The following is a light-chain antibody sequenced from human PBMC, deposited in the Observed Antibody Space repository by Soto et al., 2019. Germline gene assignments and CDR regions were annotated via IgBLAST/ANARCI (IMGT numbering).Light chain of an antibody. CDR1: QSVSSSY. Sequence: EIALTQSPGTLSLSLGERATLSCRASQSVSSSYLAWYQQKPGQAPRLLIYGASSRATGIPDRFSGSGSGTDFTLTISRLEPEDFAVYYCQQYGSSHRTFGQGTKLEIK. V-gene: IGKV3-20*01. CDR3: QQYGSSHRT. CDR2: GAS. J-gene: IGKJ2*01.